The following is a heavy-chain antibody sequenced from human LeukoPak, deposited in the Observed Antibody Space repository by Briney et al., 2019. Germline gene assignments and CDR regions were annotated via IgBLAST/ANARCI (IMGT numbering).Heavy chain of an antibody. CDR1: GFTFSSYW. J-gene: IGHJ4*02. CDR3: ARDPQDSSSWYFDY. D-gene: IGHD6-13*01. V-gene: IGHV3-7*01. Sequence: GGSLRLSCAASGFTFSSYWMSWVRQAPGKGREWVANIKQDGSEKYYVDSVKGRFTISRDNAKNSLYLQMNSLRAEDTAVYYCARDPQDSSSWYFDYWGQGTLVTVSS. CDR2: IKQDGSEK.